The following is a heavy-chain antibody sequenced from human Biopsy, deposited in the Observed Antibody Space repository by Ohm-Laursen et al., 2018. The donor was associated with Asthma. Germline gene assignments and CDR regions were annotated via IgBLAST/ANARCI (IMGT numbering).Heavy chain of an antibody. CDR1: GGTFSNFA. CDR2: IMTVFGTT. V-gene: IGHV1-69*13. J-gene: IGHJ6*02. Sequence: SVKVSCKAPGGTFSNFAISWVRQAPGQRLEWLGGIMTVFGTTNYAQKFQGRVTITADESTSTAYMEVTSLRSEDTAIYYCARCQVGYSSGWSLLLKKIYYSGMDVWGQGTAVTVSS. D-gene: IGHD6-19*01. CDR3: ARCQVGYSSGWSLLLKKIYYSGMDV.